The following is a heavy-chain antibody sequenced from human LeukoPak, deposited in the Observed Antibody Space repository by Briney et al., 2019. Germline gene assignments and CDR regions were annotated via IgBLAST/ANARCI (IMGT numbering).Heavy chain of an antibody. V-gene: IGHV3-66*01. Sequence: PGGSLRLSCAASGFTVSSNYMSWVRQAPGKGLEWVSVIYSGGSTYYADSVKGRFTISRDNSKNTLFLQMNSLRAEDTAVYYCARDNPSGYNSGWPLGHWGQGTLVTVSS. J-gene: IGHJ4*02. D-gene: IGHD6-19*01. CDR2: IYSGGST. CDR1: GFTVSSNY. CDR3: ARDNPSGYNSGWPLGH.